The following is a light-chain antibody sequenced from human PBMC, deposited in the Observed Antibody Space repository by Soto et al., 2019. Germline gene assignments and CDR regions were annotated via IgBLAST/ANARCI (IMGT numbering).Light chain of an antibody. Sequence: EIVLTQSPGTLSLSPGERATLSCRASQSVDSTYLAWYQQKPDQSPRLLIYATSTRAAGIPARFSGSGSGTDFTLTISSLEPEDFAVYYCQQRSNWPPWTCGQGTKVDIK. J-gene: IGKJ1*01. CDR1: QSVDSTY. V-gene: IGKV3-11*01. CDR2: ATS. CDR3: QQRSNWPPWT.